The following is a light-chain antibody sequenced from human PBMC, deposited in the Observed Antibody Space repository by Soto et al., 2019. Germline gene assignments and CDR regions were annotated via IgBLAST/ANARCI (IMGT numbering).Light chain of an antibody. CDR3: QQANSSPYT. CDR1: QSISTY. J-gene: IGKJ2*01. CDR2: AAS. Sequence: DIQMTQSPSSLSASVGDRVTITCRASQSISTYLNWYQQKAGNAPKLLVYAASTLQSGVPSRFSGSGSGTEFTLTINSLQREDFATYYCQQANSSPYTFGQGTILEIK. V-gene: IGKV1-39*01.